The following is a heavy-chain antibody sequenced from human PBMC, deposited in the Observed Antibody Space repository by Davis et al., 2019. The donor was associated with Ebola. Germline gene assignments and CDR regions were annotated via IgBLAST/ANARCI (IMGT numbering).Heavy chain of an antibody. D-gene: IGHD3-22*01. CDR2: IYTGDSDT. Sequence: GESLKISCKDSGNSFTSHWIGWVRQMPGKGLDWMGIIYTGDSDTRYSPSFLGQVTIAADKSISTAYLQWSSLKASDTAIYYCARGGRGYSPGDALDIWGQGTMVTVSS. J-gene: IGHJ3*02. CDR1: GNSFTSHW. CDR3: ARGGRGYSPGDALDI. V-gene: IGHV5-51*01.